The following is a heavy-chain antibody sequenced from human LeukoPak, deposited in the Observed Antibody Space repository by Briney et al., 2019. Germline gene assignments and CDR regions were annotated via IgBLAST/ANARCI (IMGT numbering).Heavy chain of an antibody. D-gene: IGHD6-19*01. CDR1: GFTFSSYG. V-gene: IGHV3-30*19. CDR3: ARDRDSSGWYEGFDY. J-gene: IGHJ4*02. CDR2: ISYDGSNK. Sequence: GRSLRLSCAASGFTFSSYGMHWVRQAPDKGLEWVAVISYDGSNKYYADFVKGRFTISRDNSKNTLYLQMNSLRADDTAVYYCARDRDSSGWYEGFDYWGQGTLVTVSS.